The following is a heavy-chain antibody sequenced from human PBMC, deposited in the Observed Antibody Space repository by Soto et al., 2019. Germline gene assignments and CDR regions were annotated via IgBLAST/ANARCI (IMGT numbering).Heavy chain of an antibody. D-gene: IGHD6-19*01. CDR3: PRVAAAQWLLVDYFDD. Sequence: GGSLRLSCAASGFPFTTYSMNWVRQAPGKGLEWVSSISTRSDTYYADSVKDRFTISRDNANNSVSLQMNSLRAEDTAVYYCPRVAAAQWLLVDYFDDWGPGPLVTLS. V-gene: IGHV3-21*01. CDR2: ISTRSDT. CDR1: GFPFTTYS. J-gene: IGHJ4*02.